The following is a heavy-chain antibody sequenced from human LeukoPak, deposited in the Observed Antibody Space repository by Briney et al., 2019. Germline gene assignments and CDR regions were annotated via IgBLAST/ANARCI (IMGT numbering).Heavy chain of an antibody. D-gene: IGHD2-15*01. CDR2: IIPIFGTA. Sequence: ASVKVSCKASGGTFSSYAISWVRQAPGQGREWMGGIIPIFGTANYAQKFQGRVTITADESTSTAYMELSSLRSEDTAVYYCARNGYCSGGSCDRFDPWGQGTLVTVSS. CDR3: ARNGYCSGGSCDRFDP. J-gene: IGHJ5*02. CDR1: GGTFSSYA. V-gene: IGHV1-69*13.